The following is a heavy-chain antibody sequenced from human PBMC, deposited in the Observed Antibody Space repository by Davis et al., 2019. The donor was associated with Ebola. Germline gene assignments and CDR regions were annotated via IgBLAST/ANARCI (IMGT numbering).Heavy chain of an antibody. D-gene: IGHD4-23*01. CDR1: GFTFSSYW. V-gene: IGHV3-74*01. J-gene: IGHJ4*02. CDR3: ARDPYGGNPLDY. CDR2: INSDGSST. Sequence: GESLKISCAVSGFTFSSYWMHWVRQAPGKGLVWVSRINSDGSSTSYADSVKGRFTISRDNAKNTLYLQMNSLRAEDTAVYYCARDPYGGNPLDYWGQGTLVTVSS.